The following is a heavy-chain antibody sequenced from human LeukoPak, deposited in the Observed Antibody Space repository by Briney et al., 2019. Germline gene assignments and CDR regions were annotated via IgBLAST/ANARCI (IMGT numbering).Heavy chain of an antibody. J-gene: IGHJ4*02. V-gene: IGHV3-30*18. CDR3: AKDRGDCPLDY. D-gene: IGHD2-21*02. CDR1: GFTFSSYG. CDR2: ISYDGSNK. Sequence: GGSLRLSCAASGFTFSSYGMHWVRQAPGRGLEWVAVISYDGSNKYYADSVKGRFTISRDNSKNTLYLQMNSLRAEDTAVYYCAKDRGDCPLDYWGQGTLVTVSS.